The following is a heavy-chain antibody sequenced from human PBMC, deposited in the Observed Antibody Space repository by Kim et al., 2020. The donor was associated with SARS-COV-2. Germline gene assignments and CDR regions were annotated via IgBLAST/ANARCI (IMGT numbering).Heavy chain of an antibody. CDR1: GFTFSNAW. V-gene: IGHV3-15*01. CDR2: IKRKTDGETT. J-gene: IGHJ3*02. CDR3: TGSWRAFDI. D-gene: IGHD3-10*01. Sequence: GGSLRLSCAASGFTFSNAWMNWVRQAPGKGLEWVGRIKRKTDGETTDYAAPVKARFSISSDDSKNMLYLQMNSLKTDDTAVYYCTGSWRAFDIWGQGTMVTVS.